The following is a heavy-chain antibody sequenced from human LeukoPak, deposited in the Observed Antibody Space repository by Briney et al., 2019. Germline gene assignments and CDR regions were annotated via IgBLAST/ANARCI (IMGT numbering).Heavy chain of an antibody. V-gene: IGHV3-9*01. J-gene: IGHJ4*02. CDR3: AKDGLAVAGTEWVDY. CDR2: ISWNSGSI. Sequence: GGSLRLSCAASGFTFDDYAMHWVRQAPGKGLEWVSGISWNSGSIGYADSVKGRFTISRDNAKNSLYLQMNSLRAEDTAVYYCAKDGLAVAGTEWVDYWGQGTLVTVSS. CDR1: GFTFDDYA. D-gene: IGHD6-19*01.